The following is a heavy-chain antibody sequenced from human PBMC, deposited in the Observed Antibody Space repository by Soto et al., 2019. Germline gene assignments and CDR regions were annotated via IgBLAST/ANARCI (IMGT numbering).Heavy chain of an antibody. D-gene: IGHD5-12*01. CDR3: ATVEMATITPLFDY. CDR1: GYTFTGYY. V-gene: IGHV1-2*02. J-gene: IGHJ4*02. Sequence: ASVKVSCKASGYTFTGYYMHWVRQAPGQGLEWMGWINPNSGGTNYAQKFQGRVTMTRDTSISTAYMELSRLRSDDTAVYYCATVEMATITPLFDYWGQGTLVTVSS. CDR2: INPNSGGT.